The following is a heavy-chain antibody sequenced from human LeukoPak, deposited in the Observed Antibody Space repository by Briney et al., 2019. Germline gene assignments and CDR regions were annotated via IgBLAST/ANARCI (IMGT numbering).Heavy chain of an antibody. CDR3: ARVNYYDSSGYPDY. CDR1: GGSISSYY. Sequence: SSETLSLTCTVSGGSISSYYWSWIRQPPGKGLEWIGYIYYSGSTNYNPSLKSRVTISVDTSKNQFSLKLSSVTAADTAVYYCARVNYYDSSGYPDYWGQGTLVTVSS. CDR2: IYYSGST. J-gene: IGHJ4*02. D-gene: IGHD3-22*01. V-gene: IGHV4-59*08.